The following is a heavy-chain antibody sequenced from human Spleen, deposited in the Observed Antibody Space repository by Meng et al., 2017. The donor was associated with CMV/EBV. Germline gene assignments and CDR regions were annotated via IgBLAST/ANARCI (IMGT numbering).Heavy chain of an antibody. V-gene: IGHV4-31*02. J-gene: IGHJ4*02. Sequence: SGDYCWSWIRQHPGKGLECIGYIYYSGSTYSNPSLKSRVIISLDTSKNQFSLKLSSVAAADTAVYYCARVSGRYDTSGYYQRFFDYWGQGTLVTVSS. CDR2: IYYSGST. D-gene: IGHD3-22*01. CDR3: ARVSGRYDTSGYYQRFFDY. CDR1: SGDYC.